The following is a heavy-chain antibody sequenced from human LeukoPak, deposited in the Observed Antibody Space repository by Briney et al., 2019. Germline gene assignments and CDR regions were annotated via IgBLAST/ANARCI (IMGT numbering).Heavy chain of an antibody. CDR2: VRSNGGTT. Sequence: PGGSLRLSCSASGFTFSSYAMHWVRQAPGKGLQYVSAVRSNGGTTYYADSVKGRFTISRDNSKNTLYLQMSSLRAEDTAVYFCVKVKGPYDILTGYFDHWGQGTLVTVSS. J-gene: IGHJ4*02. CDR3: VKVKGPYDILTGYFDH. V-gene: IGHV3-64D*06. CDR1: GFTFSSYA. D-gene: IGHD3-9*01.